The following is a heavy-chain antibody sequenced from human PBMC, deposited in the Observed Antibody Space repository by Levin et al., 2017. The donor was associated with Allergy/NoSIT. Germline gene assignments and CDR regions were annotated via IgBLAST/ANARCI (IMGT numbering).Heavy chain of an antibody. V-gene: IGHV3-23*01. CDR3: TKGVFDS. CDR1: GFTFSNYG. J-gene: IGHJ4*02. Sequence: TGGSLRLSCVASGFTFSNYGMNWVRRAPGKGLEWVSLMSGVNDATFYADSVKGRFTISRDNSRNILYLQMNSLRADDTAVYYCTKGVFDSWGQGTLVTVS. CDR2: MSGVNDAT.